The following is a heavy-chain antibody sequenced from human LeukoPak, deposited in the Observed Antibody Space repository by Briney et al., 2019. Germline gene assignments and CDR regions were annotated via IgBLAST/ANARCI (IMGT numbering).Heavy chain of an antibody. CDR3: ARSSKTPDSSTWFFDY. J-gene: IGHJ4*02. D-gene: IGHD6-6*01. V-gene: IGHV4-31*03. CDR2: IYYSGST. CDR1: GGSVGNNGYF. Sequence: SETLSLTCNVSGGSVGNNGYFWGWIRQSPGKGLEWIGYIYYSGSTFYNPSLRSRLTISVDTSKNQFSLHLSSVTAADTAVYYCARSSKTPDSSTWFFDYWGQGILVTVSS.